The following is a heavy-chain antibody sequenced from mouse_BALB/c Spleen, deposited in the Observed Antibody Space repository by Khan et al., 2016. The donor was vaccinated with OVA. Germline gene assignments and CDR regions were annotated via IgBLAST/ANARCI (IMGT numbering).Heavy chain of an antibody. D-gene: IGHD1-2*01. Sequence: VKLLESGAELVKPGASVKLSCKASGYTFTSYYIYWMKQRPGQGLEWIGEINPSNGGTNFNEKFKSKATLTVDKSSSTAYMQLSSLTSEDSAVYYCTRGGYGGFAYWGQGTLVTVSA. J-gene: IGHJ3*01. CDR3: TRGGYGGFAY. CDR1: GYTFTSYY. V-gene: IGHV1S81*02. CDR2: INPSNGGT.